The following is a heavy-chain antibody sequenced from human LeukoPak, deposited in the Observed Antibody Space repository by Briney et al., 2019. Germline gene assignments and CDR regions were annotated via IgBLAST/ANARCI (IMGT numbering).Heavy chain of an antibody. CDR2: IIPIFGTA. Sequence: ASVKVSCKASGGTFSSYAISWVRQAPGQGLEWMGGIIPIFGTANYAQKFQGRVTITADESTSTAYMELSSLRSEDTAVYYCARSQDGYNLNDHYYGIDVWGQGTTVTVSS. CDR3: ARSQDGYNLNDHYYGIDV. J-gene: IGHJ6*02. D-gene: IGHD5-24*01. CDR1: GGTFSSYA. V-gene: IGHV1-69*13.